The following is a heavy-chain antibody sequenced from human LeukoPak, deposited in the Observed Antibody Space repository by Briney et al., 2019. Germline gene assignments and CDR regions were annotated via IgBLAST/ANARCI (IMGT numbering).Heavy chain of an antibody. D-gene: IGHD1-26*01. CDR2: VNNKGNNK. J-gene: IGHJ4*02. V-gene: IGHV3-23*05. CDR3: AKDVRGGPILGAGSVDF. Sequence: PGGSLRLPCAVTRFTFSRYAMSWVRQAPGEGLEWVSAVNNKGNNKYYADSVKGRFTISRDNSKNTLYLQMDSLRAEDTAVYYCAKDVRGGPILGAGSVDFWGQGTLVTVSS. CDR1: RFTFSRYA.